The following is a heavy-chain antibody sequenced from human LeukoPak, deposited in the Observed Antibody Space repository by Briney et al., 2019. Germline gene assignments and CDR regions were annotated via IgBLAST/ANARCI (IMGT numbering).Heavy chain of an antibody. CDR2: INHSGST. J-gene: IGHJ2*01. CDR1: GGSFSGYY. D-gene: IGHD1-26*01. V-gene: IGHV4-34*01. Sequence: PSETLSLTCAVYGGSFSGYYWSWIRQPPGKGLEWIGEINHSGSTNYNPSLKSRVTISVDTSKNQFSLKLSSVTAADTAVYYCARREGGSYYVDWYFDLWGRGTLVTVSS. CDR3: ARREGGSYYVDWYFDL.